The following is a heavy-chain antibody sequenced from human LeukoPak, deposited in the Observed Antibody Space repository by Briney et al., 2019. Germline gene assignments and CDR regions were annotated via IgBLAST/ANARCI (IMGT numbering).Heavy chain of an antibody. J-gene: IGHJ3*02. Sequence: PGGSLRLSCAASGFTFSDYYMTWIRQAPGKGLEWVSYISSNARAIYYADSVKGRFTISRDNAKNSLYLQLNSLRAEDTAVYYCARGPNYYDTSGYGYTFDIWGQGTMVTVSS. V-gene: IGHV3-11*04. D-gene: IGHD3-22*01. CDR2: ISSNARAI. CDR1: GFTFSDYY. CDR3: ARGPNYYDTSGYGYTFDI.